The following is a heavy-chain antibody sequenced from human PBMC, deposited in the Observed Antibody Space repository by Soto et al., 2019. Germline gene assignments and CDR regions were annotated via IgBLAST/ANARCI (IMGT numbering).Heavy chain of an antibody. Sequence: SETLSLTCTASGGSISSYYWSWIRQPPGKGLEWIGYIYYSGSTNYNPSLKSRVTISVDTSKNQFSLKLSSVTAADTAVYYCARDRYDFWSGHNMGWYFDYWGQGTLVTVSS. CDR1: GGSISSYY. CDR3: ARDRYDFWSGHNMGWYFDY. D-gene: IGHD3-3*01. J-gene: IGHJ4*02. CDR2: IYYSGST. V-gene: IGHV4-59*01.